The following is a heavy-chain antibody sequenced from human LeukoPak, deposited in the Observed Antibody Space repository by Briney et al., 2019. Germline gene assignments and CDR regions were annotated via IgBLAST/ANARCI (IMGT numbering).Heavy chain of an antibody. CDR3: ARVYDSSGYYWYYFDY. CDR2: IYYSGST. D-gene: IGHD3-22*01. V-gene: IGHV4-39*01. J-gene: IGHJ4*02. CDR1: GGSISSSSYY. Sequence: SETLSLTCTVSGGSISSSSYYWGWIRQPPGTGLEWIGSIYYSGSTYYNPSLKSRVTISVDTSKNQFSLKLSSVTAADTAVYYCARVYDSSGYYWYYFDYWGQGTLVTVSS.